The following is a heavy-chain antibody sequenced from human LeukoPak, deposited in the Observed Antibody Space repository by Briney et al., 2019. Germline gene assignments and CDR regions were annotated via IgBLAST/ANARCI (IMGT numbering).Heavy chain of an antibody. CDR3: ARDRELGY. D-gene: IGHD3-10*01. Sequence: SETLSLTCTVSGGSISVYYWSWIRQPPGKGLEWIGYIYNSGSTTYNPSLKSRLTISVDTSRNQFSLKLTSVTAADTAVYYCARDRELGYWGQGTLVTVSS. CDR2: IYNSGST. J-gene: IGHJ4*02. V-gene: IGHV4-59*01. CDR1: GGSISVYY.